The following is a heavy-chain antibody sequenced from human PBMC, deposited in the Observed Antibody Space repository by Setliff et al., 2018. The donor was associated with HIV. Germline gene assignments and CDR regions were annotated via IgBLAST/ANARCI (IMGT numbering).Heavy chain of an antibody. CDR2: IKTKTDDETT. CDR3: TTPEGPYKKLLNWFDP. Sequence: GGSLRLSCAASGFTFSDAWMTWVRQAPGKGPEWVGQIKTKTDDETTDYAAPVKGRFIISRDDSKDILYLDMNNLKTEDTAVYYCTTPEGPYKKLLNWFDPWGPGTLVTVSS. J-gene: IGHJ5*02. D-gene: IGHD3-10*01. CDR1: GFTFSDAW. V-gene: IGHV3-15*01.